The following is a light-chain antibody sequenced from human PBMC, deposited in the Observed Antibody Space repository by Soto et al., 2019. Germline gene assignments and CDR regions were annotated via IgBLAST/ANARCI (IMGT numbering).Light chain of an antibody. CDR2: LNSDGSH. J-gene: IGLJ2*01. CDR1: SRHNNYA. CDR3: QAWDTGIGIVV. V-gene: IGLV4-69*02. Sequence: QLVLTQSPSASASLGASVKLTCTLSSRHNNYAIAWHQLQPEKGPRYLMKLNSDGSHSKGDGIPDRFSGSSSGAERYLTISSLQSEDEADYYCQAWDTGIGIVVFGGGTKLTVL.